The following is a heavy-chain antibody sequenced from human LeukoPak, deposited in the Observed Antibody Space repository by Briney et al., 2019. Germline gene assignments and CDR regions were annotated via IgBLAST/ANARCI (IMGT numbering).Heavy chain of an antibody. CDR2: ISSSSSYI. CDR3: VRDDDRPDNGLDY. D-gene: IGHD3-22*01. J-gene: IGHJ4*02. V-gene: IGHV3-21*01. CDR1: GFTFSSYS. Sequence: PGGSLRLSCAASGFTFSSYSMNWVRQAPGKGLEWVSSISSSSSYIYYADSVKGRFTISRDNAKNSLYLQMNSLRAEDTAVYYCVRDDDRPDNGLDYWGQGTLVTVSS.